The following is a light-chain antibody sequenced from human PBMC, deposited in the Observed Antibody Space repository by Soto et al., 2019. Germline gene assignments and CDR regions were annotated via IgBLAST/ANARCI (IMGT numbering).Light chain of an antibody. CDR3: QQSYRTPYT. Sequence: DIRMTQSPSSLSASVGDRVTITCRASQSIRSYLNWSQQKPGKAPKLLIYAASSLQSGVTSRFSGSGSGTDFTLTISSLQPEDVANYYCQQSYRTPYTFGQGTKLEIK. V-gene: IGKV1-39*01. J-gene: IGKJ2*01. CDR2: AAS. CDR1: QSIRSY.